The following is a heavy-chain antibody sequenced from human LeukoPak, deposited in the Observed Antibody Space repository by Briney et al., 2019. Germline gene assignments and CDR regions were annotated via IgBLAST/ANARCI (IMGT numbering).Heavy chain of an antibody. Sequence: SETLSLTCAVYGGSFSGYYWSWIRQPPGKGLEWIGEINHSGGTNYNPSLKSRVTISVDTSKNQFSLKLSSVTAADTAVYYCARGRGDIVVVPAAPGYFDYWGQGTLVTVSS. CDR3: ARGRGDIVVVPAAPGYFDY. V-gene: IGHV4-34*01. CDR2: INHSGGT. D-gene: IGHD2-2*01. CDR1: GGSFSGYY. J-gene: IGHJ4*02.